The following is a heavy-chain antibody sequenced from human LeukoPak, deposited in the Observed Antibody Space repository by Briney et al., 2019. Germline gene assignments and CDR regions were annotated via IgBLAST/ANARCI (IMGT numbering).Heavy chain of an antibody. CDR2: IYPGDSDT. D-gene: IGHD2-21*01. V-gene: IGHV5-51*01. CDR3: ARHPSPSPHILWFDY. Sequence: GESLKISCKGSGYSFTNYWIGWVRQMPGKGLESMGIIYPGDSDTRYSPSFQGQVTISADKSISTAYLQWNSLKASDTAMYYCARHPSPSPHILWFDYWGQGTLVTVSS. J-gene: IGHJ4*02. CDR1: GYSFTNYW.